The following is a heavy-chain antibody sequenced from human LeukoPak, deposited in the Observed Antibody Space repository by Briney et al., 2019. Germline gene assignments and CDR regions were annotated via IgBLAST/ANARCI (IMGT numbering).Heavy chain of an antibody. Sequence: AGSLRLSCAASGFTLSHYYMTWIRQAPGKGLEWLSCISSSGNTIYYADSVKGRFTVSRDNAENSLYLQMNSLRAEDTAMYYCARQGSEIDYWGQGTLVTVSS. J-gene: IGHJ4*02. CDR2: ISSSGNTI. V-gene: IGHV3-11*01. CDR3: ARQGSEIDY. CDR1: GFTLSHYY.